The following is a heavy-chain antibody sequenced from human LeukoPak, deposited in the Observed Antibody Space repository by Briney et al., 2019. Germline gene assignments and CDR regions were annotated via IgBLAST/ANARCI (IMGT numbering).Heavy chain of an antibody. CDR2: ISSRTRTI. D-gene: IGHD3-22*01. V-gene: IGHV3-48*01. Sequence: AGGSLRLSCAASGFTFSTYSMNWVRQAPGKGLEGVSYISSRTRTIYHADSVKGRFTISRDNSKNTLFLQMNSLRAEDTAVYYCAKDPYYYDTSGYNGDYWGQGTLVTVSS. CDR1: GFTFSTYS. J-gene: IGHJ4*02. CDR3: AKDPYYYDTSGYNGDY.